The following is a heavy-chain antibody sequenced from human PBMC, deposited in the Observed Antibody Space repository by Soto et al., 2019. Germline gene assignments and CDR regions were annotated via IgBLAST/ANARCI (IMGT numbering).Heavy chain of an antibody. V-gene: IGHV4-30-4*01. Sequence: SETLSLTCTVSGGSISSGDYYWSWIRQTPGKGLEWIGYIYYSGSTYYNPSLKSRVTISVDTSKNQFSLKLSSVTAADTAVYYCAREDFYGSNIFDYWGQGTLVTVSS. J-gene: IGHJ4*02. CDR1: GGSISSGDYY. CDR3: AREDFYGSNIFDY. D-gene: IGHD3-10*01. CDR2: IYYSGST.